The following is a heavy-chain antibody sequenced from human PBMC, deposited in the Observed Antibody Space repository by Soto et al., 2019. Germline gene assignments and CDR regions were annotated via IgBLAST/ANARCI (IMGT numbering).Heavy chain of an antibody. V-gene: IGHV3-23*01. D-gene: IGHD5-12*01. CDR2: ISGSSSST. CDR3: AKEYIVTSIADAFDI. J-gene: IGHJ3*02. CDR1: GFTFNSCA. Sequence: EVQLLESGGGLVQPGGSLRISCAASGFTFNSCAMTWVRQAPGKGLEWVSTISGSSSSTFYADSVKGRFTTSRDNSKNMLYLQMDGLRAEDTAVYYCAKEYIVTSIADAFDIWGQGTMVTVSS.